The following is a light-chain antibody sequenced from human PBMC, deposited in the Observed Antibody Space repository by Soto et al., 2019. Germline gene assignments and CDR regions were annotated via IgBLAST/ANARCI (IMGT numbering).Light chain of an antibody. Sequence: DIQMPQSPSTLSASVGDRITITCPASQTISSWLAWYQQKPGKAPKLLIYKASTLKSGVPSRFRGSGSGTEFTLTISSMQTDDFATYYCQHYNSYSEAFGHGTKVDIK. J-gene: IGKJ1*01. V-gene: IGKV1-5*03. CDR3: QHYNSYSEA. CDR1: QTISSW. CDR2: KAS.